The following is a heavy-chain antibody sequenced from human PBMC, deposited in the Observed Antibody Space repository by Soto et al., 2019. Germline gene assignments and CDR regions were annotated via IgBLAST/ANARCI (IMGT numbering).Heavy chain of an antibody. Sequence: QVQLVQSGAEVKKPGSSVKVSCKASGGTFSSYAISWVRQAPGQGLEWMGGIIPIFGTANYAQKVQGRVTITAAASPSTAYMELSSLRSDDTAVYSCATPGLPTYYYYAMDVWGQGTTVTVSS. D-gene: IGHD5-18*01. CDR2: IIPIFGTA. J-gene: IGHJ6*02. V-gene: IGHV1-69*12. CDR1: GGTFSSYA. CDR3: ATPGLPTYYYYAMDV.